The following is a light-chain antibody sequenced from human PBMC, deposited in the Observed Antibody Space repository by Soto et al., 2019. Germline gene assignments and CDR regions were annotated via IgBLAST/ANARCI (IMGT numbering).Light chain of an antibody. CDR3: ASYTSSDTWV. Sequence: QSALTQPASVSGSPGQSITISCTGTSSDVGGYKYVSWYQQHPDKAPKLIIFEVSNRPSGISSRFSGSKSGNTASLTISGLQAEDEADYYCASYTSSDTWVLGGGTKLTVL. CDR2: EVS. V-gene: IGLV2-14*01. J-gene: IGLJ3*02. CDR1: SSDVGGYKY.